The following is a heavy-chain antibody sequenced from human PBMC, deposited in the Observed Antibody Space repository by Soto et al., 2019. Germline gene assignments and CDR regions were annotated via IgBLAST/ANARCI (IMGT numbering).Heavy chain of an antibody. V-gene: IGHV1-18*01. J-gene: IGHJ5*02. D-gene: IGHD3-9*01. Sequence: ASVKVSCKASGYTFTSYGISWVRQAPGQGLEWMGWISAYNGNTNYAQKLQGRVTMTTDTSTSTAYMELRSLRSDDTAVYYCARGLSTISNNWFVPWGQGTLVTVSS. CDR1: GYTFTSYG. CDR2: ISAYNGNT. CDR3: ARGLSTISNNWFVP.